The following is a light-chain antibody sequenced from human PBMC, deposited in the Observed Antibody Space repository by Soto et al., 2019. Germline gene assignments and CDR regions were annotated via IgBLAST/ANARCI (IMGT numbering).Light chain of an antibody. Sequence: EIVMTQSPATLSVSPGERATLSCRASQRISSNFTWYQQKPGQAPRLLFHAASTRATGIPARFSGSGSGTEFTLTISSLQSEDFAVYYCQQYNDWPWTLGQGTKVEIK. CDR3: QQYNDWPWT. J-gene: IGKJ1*01. CDR2: AAS. V-gene: IGKV3-15*01. CDR1: QRISSN.